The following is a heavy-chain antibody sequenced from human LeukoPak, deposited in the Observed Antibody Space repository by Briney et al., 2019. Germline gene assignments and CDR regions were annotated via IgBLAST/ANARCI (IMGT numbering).Heavy chain of an antibody. CDR2: MNPNSGDT. J-gene: IGHJ4*02. CDR3: ARGLGDYYDTSDYYYAVPAH. V-gene: IGHV1-8*01. CDR1: GYTFTTYD. Sequence: GASMKVSCKASGYTFTTYDITWVRQATGQGLEWMGWMNPNSGDTAYAQKFQGRVAMTRDTSISTAYMELSSLRSEDTAVYYCARGLGDYYDTSDYYYAVPAHWGQGTLVTVSS. D-gene: IGHD3-22*01.